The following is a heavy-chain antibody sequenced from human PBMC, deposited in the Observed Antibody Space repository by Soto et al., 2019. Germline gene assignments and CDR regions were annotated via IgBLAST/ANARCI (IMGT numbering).Heavy chain of an antibody. CDR2: MYYSGST. CDR1: GGSISSSTYH. V-gene: IGHV4-39*01. Sequence: QLQLQESGPGLVKPSETLSLTCYVSGGSISSSTYHWGWIRQPPGKGLEWIGTMYYSGSTYYNPTLKSRVNMSINTSSNQCSLKLSSVTAADTAVYYCASTIFPPSNWFDPWVQGTQVTVSS. J-gene: IGHJ5*02. CDR3: ASTIFPPSNWFDP. D-gene: IGHD3-3*01.